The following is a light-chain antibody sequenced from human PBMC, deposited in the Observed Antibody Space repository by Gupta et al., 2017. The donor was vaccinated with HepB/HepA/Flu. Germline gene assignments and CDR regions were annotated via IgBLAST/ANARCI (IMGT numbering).Light chain of an antibody. CDR2: NAS. J-gene: IGKJ1*01. CDR1: QSVSSY. Sequence: EIVLTQSPATLSLSPGERATLSCRASQSVSSYLAWYQQKPGQAPRLLIYNASNRATDIPARFPASGTGREFTLAISIRVREHFAVYFSVQRSNWRRTFGEGTKVEIK. V-gene: IGKV3-11*02. CDR3: VQRSNWRRT.